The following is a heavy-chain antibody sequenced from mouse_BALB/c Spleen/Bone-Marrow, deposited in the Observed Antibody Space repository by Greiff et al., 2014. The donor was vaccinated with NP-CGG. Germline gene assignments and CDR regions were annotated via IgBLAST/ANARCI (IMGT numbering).Heavy chain of an antibody. CDR1: NFNIKDAY. J-gene: IGHJ3*01. Sequence: VQLKQSGAELVKPGASVKLSCTASNFNIKDAYMHWGKQRPEQGLEWIGRIDPANVNTKYDTKFQGKATITADTSSNTAYLLLSSLTSEDTAVYYCAVYYYGRSSFAYWGQGTLVTVSA. CDR2: IDPANVNT. CDR3: AVYYYGRSSFAY. V-gene: IGHV14-3*02. D-gene: IGHD1-1*01.